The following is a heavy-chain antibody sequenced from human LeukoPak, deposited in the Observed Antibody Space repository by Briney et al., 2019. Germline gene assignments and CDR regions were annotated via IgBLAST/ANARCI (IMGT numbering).Heavy chain of an antibody. CDR2: IYPGDSDT. V-gene: IGHV5-51*01. CDR1: GYTFTNYW. Sequence: GESLKISCQASGYTFTNYWIGWGRQMPGKGLEWMGIIYPGDSDTKYSPSFQGRVTMSADRSIRPAYRQWISWKASDTAMYYLARRELTPKRFFDFWGQGTLVTVSS. CDR3: ARRELTPKRFFDF. D-gene: IGHD4-23*01. J-gene: IGHJ4*02.